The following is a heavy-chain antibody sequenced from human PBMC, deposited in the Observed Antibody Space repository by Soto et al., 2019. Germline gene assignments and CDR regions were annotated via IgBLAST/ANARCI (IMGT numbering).Heavy chain of an antibody. CDR3: ARRHWNYVDAFDI. CDR2: INHSGST. V-gene: IGHV4-34*01. J-gene: IGHJ3*02. Sequence: SETLSLTCAVYGGSFSGYYWSWIRQPPGKGLEWIGEINHSGSTNYNPSLKSRVTISVDTSKNQFSLKLSSVTAADTAVYYCARRHWNYVDAFDIRGQGTMVTVSS. CDR1: GGSFSGYY. D-gene: IGHD1-7*01.